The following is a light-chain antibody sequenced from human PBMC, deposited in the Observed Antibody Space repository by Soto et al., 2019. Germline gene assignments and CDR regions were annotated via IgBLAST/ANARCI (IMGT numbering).Light chain of an antibody. Sequence: QSVLTQPPSVSGAPGQKVIISCTGSTSNIGAGYDVHWYQQLPGTAPKLLMYRNSNRPSGVPDRLSGSKSGTSASLAITGLQVEDEADYYCQSYDSSLSAAVFGGGTKLTVL. J-gene: IGLJ3*02. V-gene: IGLV1-40*01. CDR3: QSYDSSLSAAV. CDR1: TSNIGAGYD. CDR2: RNS.